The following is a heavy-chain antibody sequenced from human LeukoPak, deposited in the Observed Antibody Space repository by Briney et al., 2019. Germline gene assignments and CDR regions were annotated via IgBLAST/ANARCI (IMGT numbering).Heavy chain of an antibody. CDR3: ASTLDYYDSSLDY. CDR1: GFTFSDYY. V-gene: IGHV3-11*04. D-gene: IGHD3-22*01. CDR2: ISSSGSTI. Sequence: PGGSLRLSCAASGFTFSDYYMSWIRQAPGKWLEWVSYISSSGSTIYYADSVKGRFTISRDNAKNSLYLQMNSLRAEDTAVYYCASTLDYYDSSLDYWGQGTLVTVSS. J-gene: IGHJ4*02.